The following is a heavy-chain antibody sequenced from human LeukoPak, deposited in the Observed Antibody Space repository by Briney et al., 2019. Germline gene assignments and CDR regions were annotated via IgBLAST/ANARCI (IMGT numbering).Heavy chain of an antibody. CDR2: MNPNSGNT. CDR3: ARVSITMVRGVIIPNNWFDP. D-gene: IGHD3-10*01. J-gene: IGHJ5*02. CDR1: GYTFTSYD. V-gene: IGHV1-8*01. Sequence: ASVKVSCKASGYTFTSYDINWVRQATGQGLEWMGWMNPNSGNTGYAQKFQGRVTMTRNTSISTAYMELSSLRSEDTAVYYCARVSITMVRGVIIPNNWFDPWGQGTLVTVSS.